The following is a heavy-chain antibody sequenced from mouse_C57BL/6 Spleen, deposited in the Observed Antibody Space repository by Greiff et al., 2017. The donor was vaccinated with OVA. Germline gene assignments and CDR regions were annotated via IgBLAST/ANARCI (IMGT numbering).Heavy chain of an antibody. CDR3: TPYYYGSSYLFAY. CDR2: IDPEDGDT. V-gene: IGHV14-1*01. Sequence: VQLKQSGAELVRPGASVKLSCTASGFNIKDYYMHWVKQRPEQGLEWIGRIDPEDGDTEYAPKFQGKATMTADTSSNTAYLQLSSLTSEDTAVYYCTPYYYGSSYLFAYWGQGTLVTVSA. J-gene: IGHJ3*01. D-gene: IGHD1-1*01. CDR1: GFNIKDYY.